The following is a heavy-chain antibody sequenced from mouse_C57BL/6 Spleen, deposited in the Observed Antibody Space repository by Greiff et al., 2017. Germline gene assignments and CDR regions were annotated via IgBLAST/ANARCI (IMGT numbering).Heavy chain of an antibody. CDR1: GYTFTSYW. D-gene: IGHD2-1*01. Sequence: VQLQQPGAELVRPGSSVKLSCKASGYTFTSYWMHWVKQRPIQGLEWIGNIDPSDSETHYNQKFKDKATLTVDKSSSTAYMQLSSLTSEDSAVYYCARDYGNYNYAMDYWGQGTSVTVSS. CDR3: ARDYGNYNYAMDY. V-gene: IGHV1-52*01. CDR2: IDPSDSET. J-gene: IGHJ4*01.